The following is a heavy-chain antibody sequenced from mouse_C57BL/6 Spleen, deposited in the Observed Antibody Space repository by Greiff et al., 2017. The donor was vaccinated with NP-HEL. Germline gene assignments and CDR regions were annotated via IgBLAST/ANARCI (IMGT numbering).Heavy chain of an antibody. CDR3: ARDYYGSSRFAY. Sequence: VQLQQSGAELVRPGASVKLSCKASGYTFTDYYINWVKQRPGQGLEWIARIYPGSGNTYYNEKFKGKATLTAEKSSSTAYMQLSSLTSEDSAVYFCARDYYGSSRFAYWGQGTLVTVSA. CDR2: IYPGSGNT. J-gene: IGHJ3*01. CDR1: GYTFTDYY. D-gene: IGHD1-1*01. V-gene: IGHV1-76*01.